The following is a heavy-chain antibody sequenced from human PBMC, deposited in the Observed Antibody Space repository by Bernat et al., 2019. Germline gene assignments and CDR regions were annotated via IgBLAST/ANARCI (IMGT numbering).Heavy chain of an antibody. CDR2: INHSGST. V-gene: IGHV4-34*01. CDR1: GGSFSGYY. D-gene: IGHD3-16*01. CDR3: ATFTFGGGPSRYYFDY. Sequence: QVQLQQWGAGLLKPSETLSLTCAVYGGSFSGYYWSWIRQPPGKGLEWIGEINHSGSTNYNPSLKSRVTISVDTSQNQFSLKLSSVTAADTAVYYCATFTFGGGPSRYYFDYWGQGTLVTVSS. J-gene: IGHJ4*02.